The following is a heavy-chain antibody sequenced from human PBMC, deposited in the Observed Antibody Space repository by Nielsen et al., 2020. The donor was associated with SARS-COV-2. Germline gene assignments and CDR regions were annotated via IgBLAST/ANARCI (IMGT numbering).Heavy chain of an antibody. CDR1: GFTFSSYG. D-gene: IGHD3-3*01. J-gene: IGHJ6*02. V-gene: IGHV3-33*05. Sequence: GGSLRLSCAASGFTFSSYGMHWVRQAPGKGLEWVAVISYDGSNKYYADSVKGRFTISRDNSKNTLYLQMNSLRAEDTAVYYCARVYYDFWSGYYFGHYYYGMDVWGQGTTVTVSS. CDR3: ARVYYDFWSGYYFGHYYYGMDV. CDR2: ISYDGSNK.